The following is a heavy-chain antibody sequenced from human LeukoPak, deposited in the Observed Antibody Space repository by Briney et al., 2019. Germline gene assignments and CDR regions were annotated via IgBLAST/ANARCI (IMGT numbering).Heavy chain of an antibody. Sequence: SETLSLTCAVYGGSFSGYYWSWIRQPPGKGLEWIGEINHSGSTNYNPSLKSRVTISADTSKTQFSLKLSSVTAADTAVYYCARSRLHPIIFDYWGQGTLVTVSS. D-gene: IGHD5-24*01. CDR2: INHSGST. CDR3: ARSRLHPIIFDY. CDR1: GGSFSGYY. V-gene: IGHV4-34*01. J-gene: IGHJ4*02.